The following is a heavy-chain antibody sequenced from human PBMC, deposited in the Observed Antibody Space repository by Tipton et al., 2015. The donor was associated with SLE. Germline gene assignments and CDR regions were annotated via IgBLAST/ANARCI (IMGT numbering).Heavy chain of an antibody. D-gene: IGHD6-13*01. CDR1: GGSINSSSDL. CDR2: IYYSGPT. Sequence: TLSLTCTVSGGSINSSSDLWGWIRQPPGKGLEWIGNIYYSGPTHYNPSLKSRVTMSVDTPKNQFSLKLNSVTAADTAMYYCARDGIVALIHYFDLWAQGTLVTVSS. CDR3: ARDGIVALIHYFDL. V-gene: IGHV4-39*07. J-gene: IGHJ4*02.